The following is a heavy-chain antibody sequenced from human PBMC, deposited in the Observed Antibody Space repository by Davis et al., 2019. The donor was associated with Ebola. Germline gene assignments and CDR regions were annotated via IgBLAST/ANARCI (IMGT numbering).Heavy chain of an antibody. CDR3: ARDHSSLDY. CDR1: GYTFSNYA. D-gene: IGHD6-13*01. CDR2: IGTYNANT. V-gene: IGHV1-18*01. J-gene: IGHJ4*02. Sequence: ALVKVSCKASGYTFSNYAFSWVRQAPGQGLEWLGWIGTYNANTHYAQKLQGRITMTTDTSTTTAYMELRSLTSDDTAIYYCARDHSSLDYWGQGTLVTVSS.